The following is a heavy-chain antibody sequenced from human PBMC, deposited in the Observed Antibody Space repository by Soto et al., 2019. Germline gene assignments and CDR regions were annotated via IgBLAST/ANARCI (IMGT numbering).Heavy chain of an antibody. CDR1: GGSISSYY. V-gene: IGHV4-59*01. CDR3: ARVLGYCTNGVCYNFPDY. Sequence: SETLSLTCTVSGGSISSYYWSWIRQPPGKGLEWIGYIYYSGSTNYNPSLKSRVTISVDTSKNQFSLRLSSVTAADTAVYYCARVLGYCTNGVCYNFPDYWGQGTLVTVSS. CDR2: IYYSGST. J-gene: IGHJ4*02. D-gene: IGHD2-8*01.